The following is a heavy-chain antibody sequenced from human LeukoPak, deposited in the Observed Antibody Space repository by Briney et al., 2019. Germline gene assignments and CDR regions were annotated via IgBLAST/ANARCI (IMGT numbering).Heavy chain of an antibody. D-gene: IGHD3-22*01. CDR3: AKDQGKYYYDSSAQGAFDI. CDR1: GFTFDDYA. V-gene: IGHV3-9*03. J-gene: IGHJ3*02. Sequence: GGSLRLSCAASGFTFDDYAMHWVRQAPGKGLEGVSGISWNSCSIGYADSVKGRFTSSRDNAKNSLYLQMNSLRAEDMALYYCAKDQGKYYYDSSAQGAFDIWGQGTMVTVSS. CDR2: ISWNSCSI.